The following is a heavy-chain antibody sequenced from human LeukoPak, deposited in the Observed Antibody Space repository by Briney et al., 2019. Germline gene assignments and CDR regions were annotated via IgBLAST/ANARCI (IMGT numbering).Heavy chain of an antibody. CDR3: AKDPGISYYYYMDV. CDR1: GFTFSSYS. D-gene: IGHD2-15*01. V-gene: IGHV3-23*01. J-gene: IGHJ6*03. CDR2: ISGSGGST. Sequence: PGGSLRLSCAASGFTFSSYSMNWVRQAPGKGLEWVSAISGSGGSTYYADSVKGRFTISRDNSKNTLYLQMNSLRAEDTAVYYCAKDPGISYYYYMDVWGKGTTVIVSS.